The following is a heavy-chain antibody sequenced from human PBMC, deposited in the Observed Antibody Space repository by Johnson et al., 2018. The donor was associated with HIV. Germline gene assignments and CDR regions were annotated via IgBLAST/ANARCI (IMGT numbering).Heavy chain of an antibody. CDR3: ARNLLFYFDSSPYADPRPVAFDI. V-gene: IGHV3-66*01. D-gene: IGHD3-22*01. CDR1: GITVSSNY. CDR2: IYADGGT. J-gene: IGHJ3*02. Sequence: VQLVESGGGLVQPGGSLRLSCAASGITVSSNYMTWVRQAPGKGLEWVSVIYADGGTYYPDSVKARFTISRDRSENTLYRQMNSLRAENTAVYYCARNLLFYFDSSPYADPRPVAFDIWGQGTMFTVSS.